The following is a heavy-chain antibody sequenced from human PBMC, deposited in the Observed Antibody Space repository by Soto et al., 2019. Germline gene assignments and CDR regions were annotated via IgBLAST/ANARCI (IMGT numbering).Heavy chain of an antibody. J-gene: IGHJ6*02. V-gene: IGHV4-59*08. CDR1: GGSISNSY. Sequence: SETLSLTCTVSGGSISNSYWSCIRQSPGKGLEWIGHIYSNGNTNYNPSLKSRLTISIDPSKNQFSLKLSSLSAADTAVYYCARHRPPFFYGSGPWDVWGQGTTVTVSS. CDR3: ARHRPPFFYGSGPWDV. CDR2: IYSNGNT. D-gene: IGHD3-10*01.